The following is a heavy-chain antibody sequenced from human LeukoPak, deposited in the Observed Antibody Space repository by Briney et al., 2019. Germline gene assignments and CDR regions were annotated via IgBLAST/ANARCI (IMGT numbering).Heavy chain of an antibody. J-gene: IGHJ4*02. CDR3: AGGATGDY. CDR2: IKQDGSEK. CDR1: GFTFSSYG. Sequence: SGGSLRLSCAASGFTFSSYGMHWVRQAPGKGLEWVANIKQDGSEKYYVDSVKGRFTISRDNAKNSLYLQMNSLRAEDTAVYYCAGGATGDYWGQGTLVTVSS. V-gene: IGHV3-7*04. D-gene: IGHD5-12*01.